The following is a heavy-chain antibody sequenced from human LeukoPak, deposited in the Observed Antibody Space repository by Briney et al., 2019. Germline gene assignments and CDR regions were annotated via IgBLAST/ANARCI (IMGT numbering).Heavy chain of an antibody. CDR1: GDSISSYY. CDR3: ARGRASSGWEVPLYYYYYYMDV. Sequence: SETLSLTCTVSGDSISSYYWSWIRQSPGKGLECIGYIHYTGSTNYNPPLKSRVTVSVETSKNQFSLKLSSVTAADTAVYYCARGRASSGWEVPLYYYYYYMDVWGKGTTVTASS. D-gene: IGHD6-19*01. CDR2: IHYTGST. V-gene: IGHV4-59*01. J-gene: IGHJ6*03.